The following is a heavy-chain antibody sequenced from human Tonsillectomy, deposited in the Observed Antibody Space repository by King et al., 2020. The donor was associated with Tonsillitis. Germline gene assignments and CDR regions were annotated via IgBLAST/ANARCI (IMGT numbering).Heavy chain of an antibody. V-gene: IGHV3-23*04. CDR1: GFTFSSYV. CDR3: AKDGVGHTAAHYFDY. J-gene: IGHJ4*02. D-gene: IGHD6-25*01. CDR2: ISGGGGNT. Sequence: VQLVESGGGLVQPGGSLRLPCAASGFTFSSYVMSWVRQAPGKGLEWVSTISGGGGNTFYADSVKGRFTISRDNSNNTLYLQMNSLRAEDTAVYYCAKDGVGHTAAHYFDYWGQGTLVTVSS.